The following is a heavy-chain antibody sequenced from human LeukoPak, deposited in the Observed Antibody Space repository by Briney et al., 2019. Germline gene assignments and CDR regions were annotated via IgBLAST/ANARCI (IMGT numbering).Heavy chain of an antibody. Sequence: ASVTVSCKASGYTFTSYYMHWVRQAPGQGLEWMGVINPSGGSTSYAQKFQGRVTMTRDTSTSTVYMELSSLRSEDTAVYYCARDGAIDSSSSDYYFDYWGQGTLVTVSS. J-gene: IGHJ4*02. D-gene: IGHD6-13*01. V-gene: IGHV1-46*01. CDR1: GYTFTSYY. CDR2: INPSGGST. CDR3: ARDGAIDSSSSDYYFDY.